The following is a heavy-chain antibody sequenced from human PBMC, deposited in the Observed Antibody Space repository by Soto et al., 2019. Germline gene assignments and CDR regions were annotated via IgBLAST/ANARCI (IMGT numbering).Heavy chain of an antibody. V-gene: IGHV3-30*18. CDR2: ISYDGSNK. CDR1: GFTFSSYG. Sequence: QVQLVESGGGVVQPGRSLRLSCAASGFTFSSYGMHWVRQAPGKGLEWVAGISYDGSNKYHADSVKGRFSVSRDNSRNTLNLQMRRLRGEDTAVYFCAKQPKSGYDTSAFFDYWGQGILVTVTS. D-gene: IGHD5-12*01. CDR3: AKQPKSGYDTSAFFDY. J-gene: IGHJ4*02.